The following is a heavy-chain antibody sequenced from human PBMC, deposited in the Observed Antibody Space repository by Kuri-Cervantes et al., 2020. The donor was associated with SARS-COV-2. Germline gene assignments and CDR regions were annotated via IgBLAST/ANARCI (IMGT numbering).Heavy chain of an antibody. V-gene: IGHV4-34*01. CDR3: ARGPRYCSSTSCYPLDAFDI. CDR2: INHSGST. J-gene: IGHJ3*02. CDR1: GGSFSGYY. Sequence: SQTLSLTCAVYGGSFSGYYWSWIRQPPGKGLEWIGEINHSGSTNYSPSLKSRVTISVDTSKNQFSLKLSSVTAADTAVYYCARGPRYCSSTSCYPLDAFDIWGQGTMVTVSS. D-gene: IGHD2-2*01.